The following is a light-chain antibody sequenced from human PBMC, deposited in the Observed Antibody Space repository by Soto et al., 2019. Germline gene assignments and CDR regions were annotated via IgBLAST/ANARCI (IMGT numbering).Light chain of an antibody. Sequence: QSVLTQPPSVSGAPGQRVTNSCTGSSSNIGAGYGVHWYQQLPGTAPKLLIYGNTNRPSGVPDRFSGSKSGTSASLAITGLQAEDEADYYCHSYDSSLSGVVFGGGTKLTVL. V-gene: IGLV1-40*01. J-gene: IGLJ2*01. CDR2: GNT. CDR3: HSYDSSLSGVV. CDR1: SSNIGAGYG.